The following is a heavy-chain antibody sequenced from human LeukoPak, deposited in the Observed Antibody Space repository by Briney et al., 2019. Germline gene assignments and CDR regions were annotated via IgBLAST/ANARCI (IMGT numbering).Heavy chain of an antibody. V-gene: IGHV4-38-2*02. CDR1: GYSISSCYY. Sequence: SETLSLTCSVSGYSISSCYYWAWIRQPPGKGLEWIGSIYQSGITYYNPSLKSRVTISVDTSKNQISLKLNSVTAADTAVYYCARGDGYCSSTTCYNWFDPWGQGTLVTVSS. CDR2: IYQSGIT. D-gene: IGHD2-2*01. CDR3: ARGDGYCSSTTCYNWFDP. J-gene: IGHJ5*02.